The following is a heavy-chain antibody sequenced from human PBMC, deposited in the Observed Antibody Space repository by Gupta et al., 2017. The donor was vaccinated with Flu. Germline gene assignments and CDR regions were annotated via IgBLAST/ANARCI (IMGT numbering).Heavy chain of an antibody. Sequence: EVQLVESGGDLVQPGGSLRLACAASGFSFSRYWIHWVRQAPGKGLEWVSRIDGNGGRITYADSVKGRFTTSRNNAKNTLYLQMNSLRAEDTAVYYCSRLNEKEDLWGHGTLVTVSS. CDR1: GFSFSRYW. J-gene: IGHJ5*02. V-gene: IGHV3-74*01. CDR3: SRLNEKEDL. CDR2: IDGNGGRI.